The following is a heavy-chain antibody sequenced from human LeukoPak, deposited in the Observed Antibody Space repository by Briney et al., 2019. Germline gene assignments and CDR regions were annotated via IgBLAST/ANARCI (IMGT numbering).Heavy chain of an antibody. CDR3: ARDYGDKKFDS. CDR2: IKQDGSEK. CDR1: GFTFSSYW. J-gene: IGHJ4*02. V-gene: IGHV3-7*01. Sequence: GGSLRLSCAASGFTFSSYWMSWVRQAPGKGLEWVANIKQDGSEKYYVDSVKGRFTISRDNTKISLYLQMNSLRAEDTAMYYCARDYGDKKFDSWGKGTLVTVSS. D-gene: IGHD4-17*01.